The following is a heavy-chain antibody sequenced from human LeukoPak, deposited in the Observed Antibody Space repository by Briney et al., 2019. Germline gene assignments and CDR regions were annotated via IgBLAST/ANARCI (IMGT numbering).Heavy chain of an antibody. CDR2: IYYSGAT. V-gene: IGHV4-59*01. D-gene: IGHD6-19*01. CDR3: AREGSSGWYPDWFDP. Sequence: PSETLSLTCTVSGGSISTYYWTWIRQPPGKGLEWIGYIYYSGATNYNPSLKSRVTISVDTSKNQFSLKLSSVTAADTAVYYCAREGSSGWYPDWFDPWGQGTLVTVSS. J-gene: IGHJ5*02. CDR1: GGSISTYY.